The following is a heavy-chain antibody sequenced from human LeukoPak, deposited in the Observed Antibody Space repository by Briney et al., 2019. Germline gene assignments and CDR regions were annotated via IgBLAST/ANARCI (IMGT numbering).Heavy chain of an antibody. Sequence: GGSLRLSCAASGFTFSSYAMSWIRQAPGKGLEWVSAISGSGGSTYYADSVKGRFTISRDNSKNTLYLQMNSLGAEDTAVYYCASAPIAVAGKDYWGQGTLVTVSS. CDR3: ASAPIAVAGKDY. D-gene: IGHD6-19*01. V-gene: IGHV3-23*01. J-gene: IGHJ4*02. CDR1: GFTFSSYA. CDR2: ISGSGGST.